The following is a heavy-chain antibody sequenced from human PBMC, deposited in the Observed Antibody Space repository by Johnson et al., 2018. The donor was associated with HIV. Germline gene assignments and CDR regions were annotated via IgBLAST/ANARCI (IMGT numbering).Heavy chain of an antibody. D-gene: IGHD3-10*01. CDR3: ARDCRYYGSGSCLREGGTFDI. CDR1: GFTFSSYA. V-gene: IGHV3-30-3*01. J-gene: IGHJ3*02. Sequence: QVQVLESGGGVVQPGRSLRLSCAASGFTFSSYAMHWVRQAPGKGLEWVAVISYDGSNKYYADSVKGRFTFSRDNSKNTVYLQMNSLRAEDTAVYFCARDCRYYGSGSCLREGGTFDIWGQGTMVTVFS. CDR2: ISYDGSNK.